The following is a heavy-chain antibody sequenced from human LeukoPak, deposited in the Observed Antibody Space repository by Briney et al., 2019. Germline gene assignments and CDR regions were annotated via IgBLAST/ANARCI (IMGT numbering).Heavy chain of an antibody. CDR3: ARVDVSLTATVPAY. J-gene: IGHJ4*02. V-gene: IGHV3-21*04. Sequence: GGSLRLSCAASGFTFSSYSMNWVRQAPGKGLEWVSSISSSSSYIYYADSVKGRFTISRDNAKNSLYLQMNSLRAEDTAVYYCARVDVSLTATVPAYWGQGTLVTVSS. CDR2: ISSSSSYI. CDR1: GFTFSSYS. D-gene: IGHD5-18*01.